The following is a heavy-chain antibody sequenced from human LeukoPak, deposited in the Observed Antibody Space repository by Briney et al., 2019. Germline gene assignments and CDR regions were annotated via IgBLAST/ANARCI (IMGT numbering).Heavy chain of an antibody. V-gene: IGHV3-74*01. D-gene: IGHD6-13*01. CDR2: INPGGSSI. J-gene: IGHJ4*02. CDR3: AKDKAPGSWHTPSDF. CDR1: GFTFSSYW. Sequence: GRSLRLSCAASGFTFSSYWMHWVRQVPGKGLVWVARINPGGSSITYADSVKGRFTISRDNSKNTVFLQKNSLRADDTAKYYCAKDKAPGSWHTPSDFWGQGTLVTVSS.